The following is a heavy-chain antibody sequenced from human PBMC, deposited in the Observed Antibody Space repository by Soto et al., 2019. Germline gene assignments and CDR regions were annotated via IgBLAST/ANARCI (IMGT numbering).Heavy chain of an antibody. J-gene: IGHJ5*02. CDR3: ARVAGIAAAQFDP. V-gene: IGHV4-4*02. Sequence: SETLPHTCAVSGGSISSSNWWSWVRQPPGKGLEWIGEIYHSGSTNYNPSLKSRVTISVDKSKNQFSLKLSSVTAADTAVYYCARVAGIAAAQFDPWGQGTLVTVSS. CDR2: IYHSGST. CDR1: GGSISSSNW. D-gene: IGHD6-13*01.